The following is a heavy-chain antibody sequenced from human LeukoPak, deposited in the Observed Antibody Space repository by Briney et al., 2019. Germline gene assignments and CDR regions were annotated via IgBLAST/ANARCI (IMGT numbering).Heavy chain of an antibody. V-gene: IGHV1-18*01. D-gene: IGHD3-3*01. J-gene: IGHJ6*02. CDR3: AAAPVTYYDFWSGYLYGMDV. CDR1: GYTFSSYA. Sequence: ASVKVSCKASGYTFSSYAISWVRQAPGQGLEWMGWISCYNGNTNYAQNLLGRVTMTTDTSTSTAYMELRSLKSDDTAVYYCAAAPVTYYDFWSGYLYGMDVWGQGTTVTVSS. CDR2: ISCYNGNT.